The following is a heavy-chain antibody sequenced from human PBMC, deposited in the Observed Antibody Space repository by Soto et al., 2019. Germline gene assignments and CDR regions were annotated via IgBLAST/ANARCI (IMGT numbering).Heavy chain of an antibody. V-gene: IGHV4-59*01. CDR3: AREGLVLVPTTVNSDYYYYAMDV. Sequence: SETLSLTCTVSGASISRYYWSWIRQSPGKGLEWIGYLYNTGSTIYNPSLKSRVTISVDTSKNQFSLKMNSVTAADTAVYYCAREGLVLVPTTVNSDYYYYAMDVWGQGTTVTVSS. CDR2: LYNTGST. J-gene: IGHJ6*02. CDR1: GASISRYY. D-gene: IGHD4-17*01.